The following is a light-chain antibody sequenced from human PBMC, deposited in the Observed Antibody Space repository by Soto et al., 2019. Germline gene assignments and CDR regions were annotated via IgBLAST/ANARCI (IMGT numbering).Light chain of an antibody. CDR1: QSLVHSDGNTY. Sequence: DIVMTQTPLSSPVTLGQAASISCRSSQSLVHSDGNTYLSWFHQRPGQPPRLLIYKVSDRFSGVPERFSGSGAGTDYTLTISRVEAEDVGLYYCMQATQSTWTFGQGTKVEIK. V-gene: IGKV2-24*01. J-gene: IGKJ1*01. CDR2: KVS. CDR3: MQATQSTWT.